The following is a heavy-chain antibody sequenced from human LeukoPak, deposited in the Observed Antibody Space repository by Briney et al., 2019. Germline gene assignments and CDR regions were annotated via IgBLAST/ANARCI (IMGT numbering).Heavy chain of an antibody. CDR2: IYYSGST. Sequence: PSGTLSLTCTVSGGSISSYYWSWIRQPPGKGLEWIGYIYYSGSTNYNPSLKSRVTISVDTSKNQFSLKLSSVTAADTAVYYCARLGSLWLDYWGQGTLVTVSS. V-gene: IGHV4-59*08. J-gene: IGHJ4*02. CDR3: ARLGSLWLDY. CDR1: GGSISSYY. D-gene: IGHD5-18*01.